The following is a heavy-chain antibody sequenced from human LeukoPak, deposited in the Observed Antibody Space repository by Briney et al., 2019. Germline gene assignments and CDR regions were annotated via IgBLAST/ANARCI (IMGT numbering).Heavy chain of an antibody. Sequence: SETLSLTCTVSGGSIRSYYWSWLRQSPGKGLEWMGYIHYSGNTNYNPSLKSRVTISEDTSKNQVSLKLSSVTAADTAVYYCARGRFLDAFDIWGQGTMVTVSS. V-gene: IGHV4-59*01. CDR2: IHYSGNT. J-gene: IGHJ3*02. D-gene: IGHD3-3*01. CDR1: GGSIRSYY. CDR3: ARGRFLDAFDI.